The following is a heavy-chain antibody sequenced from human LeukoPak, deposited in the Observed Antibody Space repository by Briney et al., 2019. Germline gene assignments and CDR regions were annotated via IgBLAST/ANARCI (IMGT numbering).Heavy chain of an antibody. D-gene: IGHD3-10*01. CDR3: ARSGLVRGVST. Sequence: ASETLSLTCTVSGDSMSSYYWTWIRQPPGKELEWIVSISYSGSTNYNPSLKSRVTMSIDTSKNQFSLKLNSVTAADTAVYYCARSGLVRGVSTWGQGNLVTVSS. CDR2: ISYSGST. V-gene: IGHV4-59*01. J-gene: IGHJ4*02. CDR1: GDSMSSYY.